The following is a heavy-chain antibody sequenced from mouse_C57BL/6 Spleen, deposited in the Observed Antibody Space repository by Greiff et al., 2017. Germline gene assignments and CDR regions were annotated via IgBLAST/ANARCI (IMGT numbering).Heavy chain of an antibody. CDR2: IDPETGGT. CDR1: GYTFTDYE. D-gene: IGHD1-1*01. CDR3: TIEGNYGSSPAWVAY. J-gene: IGHJ3*01. Sequence: QVQLQQSGAELVRPGASVTLSCKASGYTFTDYEMHWVKQTPVHGLEWIGAIDPETGGTAYNQKFKGKAILTADKSSSTAYMELRSLTSEDSAVYFCTIEGNYGSSPAWVAYWGQGTLVTVSA. V-gene: IGHV1-15*01.